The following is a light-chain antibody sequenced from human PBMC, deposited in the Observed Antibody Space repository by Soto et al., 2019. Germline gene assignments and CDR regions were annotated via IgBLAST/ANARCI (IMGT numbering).Light chain of an antibody. CDR3: QQRHMWPIT. J-gene: IGKJ5*01. CDR2: DAY. Sequence: EVVLTQSPVTLSLSPGERATLSCRASQSFRGLLAWYQQKPGQAPRLLIYDAYNRATSIPPRFSGSGSVTYFTLTISSLEPEDSAVYYCQQRHMWPITFGHGTRLEIK. CDR1: QSFRGL. V-gene: IGKV3-11*01.